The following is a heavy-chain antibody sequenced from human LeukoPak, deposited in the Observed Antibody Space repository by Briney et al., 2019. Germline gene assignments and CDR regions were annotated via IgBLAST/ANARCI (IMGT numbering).Heavy chain of an antibody. CDR1: GGSISSYY. D-gene: IGHD1-26*01. V-gene: IGHV4-59*01. J-gene: IGHJ4*02. CDR3: ANLVGADYFDY. CDR2: IYYSGST. Sequence: PSETLSLTCTVSGGSISSYYWSWIRQPPGKGPEWIGYIYYSGSTNYNPSLKSRVIISVDKSKNQFFLKLSSVTAADTAVYYCANLVGADYFDYWGQGTLVTVSS.